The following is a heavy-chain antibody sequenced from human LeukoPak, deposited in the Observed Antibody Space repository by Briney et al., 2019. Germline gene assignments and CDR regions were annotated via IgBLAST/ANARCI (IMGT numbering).Heavy chain of an antibody. J-gene: IGHJ4*02. V-gene: IGHV4-4*07. D-gene: IGHD2-2*01. CDR1: GGSISSYY. Sequence: SETLSLTCTVSGGSISSYYWSWIRQPAGKGLEWIGRIYTSGSTYYNPSLKSRVTISVDTSKNQFSLKLSSVTAADTAVYYCARWGYQLLLPYFDYWGQGTLVTVSS. CDR3: ARWGYQLLLPYFDY. CDR2: IYTSGST.